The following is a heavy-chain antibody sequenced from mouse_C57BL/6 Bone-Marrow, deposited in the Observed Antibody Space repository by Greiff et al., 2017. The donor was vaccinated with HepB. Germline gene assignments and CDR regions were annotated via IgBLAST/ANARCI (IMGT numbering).Heavy chain of an antibody. J-gene: IGHJ1*03. D-gene: IGHD1-1*01. CDR2: ILPGSGST. Sequence: QVQLQQSGAELMKPGASVKLSCKATGYTFTGYWIEWVKQRPGHGLEWIGEILPGSGSTNYNEKFKGKATFTADTSSNTAYMQLSSLTTEDSAIYYCARGPFTIGSSYWYFDVWGTGTTVTVSS. CDR1: GYTFTGYW. V-gene: IGHV1-9*01. CDR3: ARGPFTIGSSYWYFDV.